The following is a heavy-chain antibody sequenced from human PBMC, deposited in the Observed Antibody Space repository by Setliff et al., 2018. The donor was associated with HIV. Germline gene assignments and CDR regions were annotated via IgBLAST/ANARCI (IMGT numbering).Heavy chain of an antibody. Sequence: SVKVSCKASGGTFSSYAISWVRQAPGQGLEWMGGIIPILGIANYAQKFQGRVTITADKSKSTAYMELSSLRSEETAVYYCARGTATRNDAFDIWGQGTMVTVSS. V-gene: IGHV1-69*10. D-gene: IGHD6-25*01. CDR1: GGTFSSYA. J-gene: IGHJ3*02. CDR3: ARGTATRNDAFDI. CDR2: IIPILGIA.